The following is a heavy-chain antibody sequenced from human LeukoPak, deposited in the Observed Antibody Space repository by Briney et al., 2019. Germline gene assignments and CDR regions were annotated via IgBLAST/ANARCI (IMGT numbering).Heavy chain of an antibody. CDR2: INHSGST. CDR1: GGSFSGYY. J-gene: IGHJ4*02. Sequence: SETLSLTCAVYGGSFSGYYWSWIRQPPGKGLEWIGEINHSGSTNYNPSLKSRVTISVHTSKNQFSLKLSSVTAADTAVYYCARTNMGFDYWGQGTLVTVSS. D-gene: IGHD2-8*01. CDR3: ARTNMGFDY. V-gene: IGHV4-34*01.